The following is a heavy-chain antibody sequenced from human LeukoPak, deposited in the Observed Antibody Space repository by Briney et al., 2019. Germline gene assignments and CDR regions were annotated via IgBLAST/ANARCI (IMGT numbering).Heavy chain of an antibody. CDR2: IKQDGSEK. V-gene: IGHV3-7*01. Sequence: PGGSLRLSCAASGFTFSSYWMSWVRQAPGKGLEWVANIKQDGSEKYYVDSVKGRFTISRDNAKNSLYLQMNSLRAEDTAVYYCARVPSTYYYDSSGYRVYFDYWGQGTLVTVSS. CDR3: ARVPSTYYYDSSGYRVYFDY. CDR1: GFTFSSYW. D-gene: IGHD3-22*01. J-gene: IGHJ4*02.